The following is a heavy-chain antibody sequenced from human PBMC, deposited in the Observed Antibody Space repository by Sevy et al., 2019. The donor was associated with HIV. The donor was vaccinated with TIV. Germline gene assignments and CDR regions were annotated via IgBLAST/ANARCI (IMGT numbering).Heavy chain of an antibody. J-gene: IGHJ6*02. CDR3: AKGDRTFYGMDV. Sequence: GGLRLSCAASGFTFSTYTMNWVRQAPGKGLEWVSAISGSGGTTYNADSLKGRFTISRDNSKNTLYLQMISLRAEDTAVYYCAKGDRTFYGMDVWGQGTTVTVSS. V-gene: IGHV3-23*01. D-gene: IGHD2-15*01. CDR2: ISGSGGTT. CDR1: GFTFSTYT.